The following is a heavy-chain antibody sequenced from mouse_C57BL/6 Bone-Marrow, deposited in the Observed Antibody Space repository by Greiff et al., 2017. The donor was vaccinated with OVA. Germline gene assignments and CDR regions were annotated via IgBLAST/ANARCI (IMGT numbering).Heavy chain of an antibody. J-gene: IGHJ4*01. CDR2: LLPGSGST. Sequence: VQLQQSGAELMKPGASVKLSCKASGYTFTGYWIEWVKQRPGHGLEWIGALLPGSGSTNYNEKFKGKATFTADTSSTTAYMQLSSLTTADADIDYCARSPVYYAMDYGGQGTSVTVSS. CDR3: ARSPVYYAMDY. CDR1: GYTFTGYW. V-gene: IGHV1-9*01.